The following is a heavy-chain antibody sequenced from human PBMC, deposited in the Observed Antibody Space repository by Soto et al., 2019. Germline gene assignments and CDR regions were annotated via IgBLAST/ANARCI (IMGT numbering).Heavy chain of an antibody. D-gene: IGHD3-22*01. V-gene: IGHV3-30*18. J-gene: IGHJ1*01. Sequence: QVQLVESGGGVVQPGRSLRLSCAASGFTFSSYGMHWVRQAPGKGLEWVAVISYDGSNKYYADSVKGRFTISGDNSKNTLYLQMNSLRAEDTAVYYCAKGFGSGYYYSGSAEYFQHWGQGTLVTVSS. CDR3: AKGFGSGYYYSGSAEYFQH. CDR2: ISYDGSNK. CDR1: GFTFSSYG.